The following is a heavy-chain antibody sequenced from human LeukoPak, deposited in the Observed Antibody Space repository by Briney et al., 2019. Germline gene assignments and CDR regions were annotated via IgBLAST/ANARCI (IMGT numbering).Heavy chain of an antibody. D-gene: IGHD3-22*01. J-gene: IGHJ6*03. V-gene: IGHV4-4*09. Sequence: SETLSLTCTIPGGSINGYFGTWIRQASGKGLEWIGYIHTIETKYNPSLQSRVSMSIDTSKNQFSLNLRSVTAADTAVYYCARGLRDEERYYKYYYMDVWGKGTTVTVSS. CDR3: ARGLRDEERYYKYYYMDV. CDR1: GGSINGYF. CDR2: IHTIET.